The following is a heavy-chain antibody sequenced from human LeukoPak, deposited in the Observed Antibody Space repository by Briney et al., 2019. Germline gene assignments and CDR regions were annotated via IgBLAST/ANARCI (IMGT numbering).Heavy chain of an antibody. V-gene: IGHV3-20*04. J-gene: IGHJ5*02. CDR3: ARASSYYYGTSAYFSA. D-gene: IGHD3-22*01. Sequence: GGSLRLSCAASGFTFVDYGMNWVRQTPGGGLEWVSGIYWNGGSTGYAGSVKGRVTISRDSAKKSLCLQLDSLRAEDTALYFCARASSYYYGTSAYFSAWGQGTPVTVSS. CDR2: IYWNGGST. CDR1: GFTFVDYG.